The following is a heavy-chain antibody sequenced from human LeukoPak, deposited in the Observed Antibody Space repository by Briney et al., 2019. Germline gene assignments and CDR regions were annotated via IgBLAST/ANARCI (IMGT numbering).Heavy chain of an antibody. V-gene: IGHV3-23*01. CDR2: IIGRGGSR. CDR1: GFTFSSDV. CDR3: AKGSQGTYDY. Sequence: PGGSLRLSCVASGFTFSSDVMAWVRPAPGRGLEWVSSIIGRGGSRYYADSVKGRVTISRDNSKNTLYLQIYSLRAEDTAIYYCAKGSQGTYDYWGHGTLVTVSS. J-gene: IGHJ4*01.